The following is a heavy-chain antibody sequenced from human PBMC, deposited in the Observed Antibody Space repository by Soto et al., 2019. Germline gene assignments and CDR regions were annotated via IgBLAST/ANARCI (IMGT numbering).Heavy chain of an antibody. CDR3: ARVCGGDCHYGMDV. J-gene: IGHJ6*02. Sequence: PSETLALTCTVSGGSISSGGDYWSWIRQHPGKGLEWIGYIYYSGSTYYNPSLKSRVTISVDTSKNQFSLKLSSVTAADTAVYYCARVCGGDCHYGMDVWGQGTTVTVSS. CDR1: GGSISSGGDY. D-gene: IGHD2-21*02. CDR2: IYYSGST. V-gene: IGHV4-31*03.